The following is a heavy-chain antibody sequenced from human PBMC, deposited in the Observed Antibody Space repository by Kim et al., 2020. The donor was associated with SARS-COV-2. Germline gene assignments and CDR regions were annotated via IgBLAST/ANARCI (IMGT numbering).Heavy chain of an antibody. J-gene: IGHJ3*02. Sequence: GGSLRLSCAASGFTFSSYAMHWVRRAPGKGLEWVAVISYDGSNKYYADSVKGRFTISRDNSKNTLYLQMNSLRAEDTAVYYCASAHSGSYFAAFDIWGQGTMVTVSS. V-gene: IGHV3-30-3*01. CDR2: ISYDGSNK. CDR1: GFTFSSYA. CDR3: ASAHSGSYFAAFDI. D-gene: IGHD3-10*01.